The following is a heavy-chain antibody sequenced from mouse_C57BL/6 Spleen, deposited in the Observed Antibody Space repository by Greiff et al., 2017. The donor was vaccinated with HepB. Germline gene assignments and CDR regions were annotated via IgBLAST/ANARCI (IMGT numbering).Heavy chain of an antibody. CDR1: GYSITSGYY. V-gene: IGHV3-6*01. Sequence: EVKLLESGPGLVKPSQSLSLTCSVTGYSITSGYYWYWIRQFPGNNLEWMGYISYDGSNNYKPSLKNRISITRDTSKNQFFLKLNSVTTEDTATYYCARDRYDYLYAMDYWGQGTSVTVSS. J-gene: IGHJ4*01. D-gene: IGHD2-4*01. CDR3: ARDRYDYLYAMDY. CDR2: ISYDGSN.